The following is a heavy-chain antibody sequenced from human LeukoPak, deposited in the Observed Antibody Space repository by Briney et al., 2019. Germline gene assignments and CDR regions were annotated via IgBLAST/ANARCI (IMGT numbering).Heavy chain of an antibody. J-gene: IGHJ6*02. CDR1: GYTFTSYG. CDR2: ISAYNGNT. CDR3: ARYIVVVVAATPASEYYYGMDV. Sequence: ASVKVSCKASGYTFTSYGISWVRQAPGQGLEWMGWISAYNGNTNYAQKLQGRVTMTTDTSTSTAYMELRSLRSDDTAVYYCARYIVVVVAATPASEYYYGMDVWGQGTTVTVSS. D-gene: IGHD2-15*01. V-gene: IGHV1-18*01.